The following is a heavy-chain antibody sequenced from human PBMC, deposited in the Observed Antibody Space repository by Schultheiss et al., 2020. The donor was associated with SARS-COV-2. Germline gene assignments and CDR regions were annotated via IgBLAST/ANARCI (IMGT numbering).Heavy chain of an antibody. J-gene: IGHJ6*02. D-gene: IGHD3-10*01. CDR3: AKDHSYGSGSYVGMDV. CDR1: GFTFSSYW. V-gene: IGHV3-74*01. Sequence: GGSLRLSCAASGFTFSSYWMHWVRQAPGKGLVWVSRINSDGSSTSYADSVKGRFTISRDNAKNSLYLQMNSLRAEDTAVYYCAKDHSYGSGSYVGMDVWGRGTTVTVSS. CDR2: INSDGSST.